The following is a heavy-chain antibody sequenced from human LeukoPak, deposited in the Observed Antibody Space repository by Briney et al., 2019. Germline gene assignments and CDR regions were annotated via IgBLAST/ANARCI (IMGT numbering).Heavy chain of an antibody. CDR3: ARQSNSYGYVFYYGMDA. V-gene: IGHV5-51*01. D-gene: IGHD5-18*01. CDR2: IYPGDSDT. Sequence: GESLKISCKGSGYSFTSYWIGWVRQMPGKGLEWMGIIYPGDSDTRYSPSFQGQVTISADKSISTAYLQWSSLKASDTAMYYCARQSNSYGYVFYYGMDAWGQGTTVTVSS. J-gene: IGHJ6*02. CDR1: GYSFTSYW.